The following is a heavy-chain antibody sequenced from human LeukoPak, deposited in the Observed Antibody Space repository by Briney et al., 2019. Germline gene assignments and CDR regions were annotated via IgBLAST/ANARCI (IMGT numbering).Heavy chain of an antibody. CDR2: FDPEDGET. CDR3: ASQMTTVYYYYGMDV. V-gene: IGHV1-24*01. CDR1: GYTLTELS. J-gene: IGHJ6*02. Sequence: ASVKVSCKVSGYTLTELSMHWVRQAPGKGLEWMGGFDPEDGETIYAQKFQGRVTMTEDTTTDTAYMELSSLRSEDTAVYYCASQMTTVYYYYGMDVWGQGTTVTVSS. D-gene: IGHD4-17*01.